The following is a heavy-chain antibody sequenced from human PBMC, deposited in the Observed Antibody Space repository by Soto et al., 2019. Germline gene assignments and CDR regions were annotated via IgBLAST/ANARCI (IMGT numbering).Heavy chain of an antibody. CDR3: TRRKTLVRGTSIVTTWFDP. J-gene: IGHJ5*02. CDR1: GGSVNSGKYY. D-gene: IGHD3-10*01. V-gene: IGHV4-61*01. Sequence: SETLSLTCTVSGGSVNSGKYYWTWIRQPPGKGLEWIGYVYYSGTTCYNPSLKSRITISVDTSKNQFSLKVNSVTAADTAVYFCTRRKTLVRGTSIVTTWFDPWGQGTLVTVSS. CDR2: VYYSGTT.